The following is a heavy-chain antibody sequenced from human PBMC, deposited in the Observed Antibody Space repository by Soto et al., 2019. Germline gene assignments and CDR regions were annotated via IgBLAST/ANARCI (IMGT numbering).Heavy chain of an antibody. CDR3: AKDIEHLGELSPVN. D-gene: IGHD3-16*02. CDR2: ISGSGGST. V-gene: IGHV3-23*01. Sequence: EVQLLESGGGLVQPGGSLRLSCAASGFTFSSYAMSWVRQAPGKGLEWVSAISGSGGSTYYADSVKGRFTISRDNAQNTLYLEMNSLRAEDTVVYYCAKDIEHLGELSPVNWGQGTMVTVSS. J-gene: IGHJ3*01. CDR1: GFTFSSYA.